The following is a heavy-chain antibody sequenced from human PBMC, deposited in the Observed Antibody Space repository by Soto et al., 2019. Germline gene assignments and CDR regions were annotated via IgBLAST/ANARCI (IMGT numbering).Heavy chain of an antibody. Sequence: ASVKVSCKASGYTFTSYGISWVRQAPGQGLEWMGWISAYNGNTNYAQKLQGRVTMTTDTSTSTAYMELRSLRSDDTAVYYCARVAYSSGLESYLGSDYSGQGTLVTVSS. CDR2: ISAYNGNT. CDR1: GYTFTSYG. CDR3: ARVAYSSGLESYLGSDY. J-gene: IGHJ4*02. V-gene: IGHV1-18*01. D-gene: IGHD6-19*01.